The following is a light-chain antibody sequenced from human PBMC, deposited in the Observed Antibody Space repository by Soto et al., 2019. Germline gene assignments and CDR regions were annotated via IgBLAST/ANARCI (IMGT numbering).Light chain of an antibody. CDR1: QSVSSF. J-gene: IGKJ1*01. CDR3: QQYGSSPVT. CDR2: DAS. Sequence: EIVLTQSPATLSLSPGERATLSCRASQSVSSFLAWYQQKPGQAPRLLIYDASHRATGIPARFSGSGSGTDFTLTISRLEPEDFAVYYCQQYGSSPVTFGQGTKVDIK. V-gene: IGKV3-20*01.